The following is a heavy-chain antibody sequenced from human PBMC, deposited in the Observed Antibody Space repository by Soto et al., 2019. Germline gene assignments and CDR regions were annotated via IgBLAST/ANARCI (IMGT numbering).Heavy chain of an antibody. CDR2: ISAYNGNT. CDR1: GYTFTSYG. CDR3: ARDFGGFGELLVVWFDP. Sequence: GASVKVSCKASGYTFTSYGISWVRQAPGQGLEWMGWISAYNGNTNYAQKLQGRVTMTTDTSTSTAYMELRSLRSDDTAVYYCARDFGGFGELLVVWFDPWGQGTLVTVSS. J-gene: IGHJ5*02. D-gene: IGHD3-10*01. V-gene: IGHV1-18*01.